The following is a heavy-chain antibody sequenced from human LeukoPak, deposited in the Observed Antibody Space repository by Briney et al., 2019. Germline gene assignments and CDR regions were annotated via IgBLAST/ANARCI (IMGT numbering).Heavy chain of an antibody. J-gene: IGHJ4*02. CDR1: GYTFTGYY. V-gene: IGHV1-2*02. CDR3: AREWSRSDDYGGNPDY. Sequence: GASVKVSCKASGYTFTGYYMHWVRQAPGQGLEWMGWINPNSGGTNYAQKFQGRVTMTRDTSISTAYMELSRLRSDDTAVYYCAREWSRSDDYGGNPDYWGQGTLVTVSS. CDR2: INPNSGGT. D-gene: IGHD4-23*01.